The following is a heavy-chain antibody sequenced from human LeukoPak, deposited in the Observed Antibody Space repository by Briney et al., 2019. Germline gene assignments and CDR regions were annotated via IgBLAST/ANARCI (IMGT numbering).Heavy chain of an antibody. D-gene: IGHD1-26*01. CDR1: GYTLTELS. CDR2: FDPEDGET. CDR3: ATDTAFDGSYYNKGY. Sequence: GASVKVSCKVSGYTLTELSMHWVRQAPGKGLEWMGGFDPEDGETIYAQKFQGRVTMTEDTSTDTAYMELSSLRSEDTAVYYCATDTAFDGSYYNKGYWGQGTLVTVSS. V-gene: IGHV1-24*01. J-gene: IGHJ4*02.